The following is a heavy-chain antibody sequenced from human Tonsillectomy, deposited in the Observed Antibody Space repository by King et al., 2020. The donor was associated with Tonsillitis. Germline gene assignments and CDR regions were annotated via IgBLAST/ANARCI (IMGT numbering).Heavy chain of an antibody. Sequence: VQLVESGGGLVQPGGSLRLSCAASGFTFSSYAMSWVRQAPGKGLEWVSVIYSGGSSTYYADSVKGRFTISRDTSKNTLYLQMNSLRAEDTAVYYCAKDWPAYCGGDCYSHGFDYWGQGTLVTVSS. V-gene: IGHV3-23*03. D-gene: IGHD2-21*02. CDR1: GFTFSSYA. CDR2: IYSGGSST. J-gene: IGHJ4*02. CDR3: AKDWPAYCGGDCYSHGFDY.